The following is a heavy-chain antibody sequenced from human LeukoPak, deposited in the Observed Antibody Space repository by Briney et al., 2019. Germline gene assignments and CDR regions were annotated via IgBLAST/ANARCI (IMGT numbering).Heavy chain of an antibody. CDR3: AKDIVATTDYFDY. CDR1: GFTFSNFA. J-gene: IGHJ4*02. V-gene: IGHV3-23*01. D-gene: IGHD5-12*01. CDR2: ISGSGVSA. Sequence: PGGSLRLSCAVSGFTFSNFAMSWVRQAPGKGLEWVSAISGSGVSAYYRDSVKGRFTISRDNSKNTLYLQMNSLRAEDTAVYYCAKDIVATTDYFDYWGQGTLVTVSS.